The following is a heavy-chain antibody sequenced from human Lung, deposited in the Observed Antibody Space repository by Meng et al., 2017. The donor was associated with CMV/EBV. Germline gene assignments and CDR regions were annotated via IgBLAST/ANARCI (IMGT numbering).Heavy chain of an antibody. V-gene: IGHV4-4*02. CDR2: IYPSGST. J-gene: IGHJ4*02. Sequence: VQLQEWGQGLVQASGSLSLTCAVCGGSMSSTNWWSWVRQPPGKGLEWIGEIYPSGSTNYNPSLKSRVSISVDKSKTQFSLKLSSVTAADTAVYYCARADKVRFDYWGQGTLVTVSS. CDR1: GGSMSSTNW. CDR3: ARADKVRFDY.